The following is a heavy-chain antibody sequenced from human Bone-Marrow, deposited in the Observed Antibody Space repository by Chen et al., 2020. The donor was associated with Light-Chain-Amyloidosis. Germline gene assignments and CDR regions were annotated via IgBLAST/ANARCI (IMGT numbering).Heavy chain of an antibody. CDR2: IYPDDSEA. Sequence: EVQLEQSGPEVKKPGESLKISCKGSGYTFPNYWIGWVRQMPGKGLEWMGVIYPDDSEARYSPSFEGRVTISADKSITTAYLQWRSLNASDTAMYYCARRRDGYNFDYWGQGTLVTVSS. V-gene: IGHV5-51*01. CDR3: ARRRDGYNFDY. CDR1: GYTFPNYW. J-gene: IGHJ4*02. D-gene: IGHD5-12*01.